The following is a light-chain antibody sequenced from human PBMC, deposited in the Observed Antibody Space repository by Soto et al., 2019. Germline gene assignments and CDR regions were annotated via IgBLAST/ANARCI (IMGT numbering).Light chain of an antibody. CDR2: EVS. Sequence: QSVLTQPPSASGSPGQSVTISCTGTSSDVGGYNYVSWYQQHPGKAPKLMIYEVSKRPSGVPDRFSGSKSGNTASLTVSGLQAEDEAEYYCSSYAGSNNAYVFGTGTKVTVL. CDR3: SSYAGSNNAYV. J-gene: IGLJ1*01. V-gene: IGLV2-8*01. CDR1: SSDVGGYNY.